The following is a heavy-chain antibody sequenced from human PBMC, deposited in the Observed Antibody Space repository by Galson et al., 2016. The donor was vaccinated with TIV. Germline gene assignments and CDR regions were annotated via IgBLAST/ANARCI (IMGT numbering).Heavy chain of an antibody. CDR1: GFTFDSYT. CDR2: ISHDGNNK. V-gene: IGHV3-30-3*01. J-gene: IGHJ4*02. CDR3: TRDGRGNWKYVDYFDY. Sequence: SLRLSCAASGFTFDSYTFHWVRQTPGKGLEWVAIISHDGNNKDFADSVQGRFTISRYSSKNTVFLQMNSLRLEDTAVYYCTRDGRGNWKYVDYFDYWGQGTLVIVSS. D-gene: IGHD1-7*01.